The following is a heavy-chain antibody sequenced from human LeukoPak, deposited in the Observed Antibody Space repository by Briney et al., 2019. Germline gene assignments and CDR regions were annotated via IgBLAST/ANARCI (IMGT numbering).Heavy chain of an antibody. V-gene: IGHV1-18*01. D-gene: IGHD6-13*01. CDR1: GYTFTNYG. Sequence: ASVKVSCKASGYTFTNYGISWVRQAPGQGLEWMGWISAYNGNTNYAQKLQGRVTMTTDTSTNTAYMELRSLISDDTAVYYCARGSSSWSYFEYWGQGTLVTVSS. CDR3: ARGSSSWSYFEY. J-gene: IGHJ4*02. CDR2: ISAYNGNT.